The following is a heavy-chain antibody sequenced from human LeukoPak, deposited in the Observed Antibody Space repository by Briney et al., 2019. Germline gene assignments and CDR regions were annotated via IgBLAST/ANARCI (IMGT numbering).Heavy chain of an antibody. J-gene: IGHJ6*04. Sequence: GGSLRLSCAASGFTFSNAWMSWVRQAPGKGLEWVGRIKSKTDGGTTDYAAPVKGRFTISRDDSKSTLYLQMNSLKTEYTAVYYCTTDGGAYCGGDCSGLDVWGKGTTVTVSS. D-gene: IGHD2-21*01. CDR2: IKSKTDGGTT. CDR3: TTDGGAYCGGDCSGLDV. V-gene: IGHV3-15*01. CDR1: GFTFSNAW.